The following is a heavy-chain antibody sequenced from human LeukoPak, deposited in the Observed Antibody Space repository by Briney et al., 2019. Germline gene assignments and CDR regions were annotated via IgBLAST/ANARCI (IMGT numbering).Heavy chain of an antibody. CDR1: GYIFTTYY. V-gene: IGHV1-46*01. Sequence: ASVKVSCKASGYIFTTYYIHWVRQAPGQGLEWMGILFPSGGSTNYAQKFKGRVSMTRDTSTSTVFMELSGLRSEDTAVYYCVRELSGGYFDYWGRGTLVTVSS. D-gene: IGHD3-10*01. CDR3: VRELSGGYFDY. CDR2: LFPSGGST. J-gene: IGHJ4*02.